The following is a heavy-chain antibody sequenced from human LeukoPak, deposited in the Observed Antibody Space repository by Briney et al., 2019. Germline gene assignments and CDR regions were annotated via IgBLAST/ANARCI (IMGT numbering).Heavy chain of an antibody. Sequence: ASVKVSCKASGYTFTSYYMHWVRQAPGQGLEWMGLINPTGGSTGYAQKFQGRVTMTRDMSTSTDYMELSSLRSEDTAVYYCARGGPNGWYKPRHYFDYWGQGTLVTVSS. V-gene: IGHV1-46*01. CDR3: ARGGPNGWYKPRHYFDY. CDR2: INPTGGST. J-gene: IGHJ4*02. CDR1: GYTFTSYY. D-gene: IGHD6-19*01.